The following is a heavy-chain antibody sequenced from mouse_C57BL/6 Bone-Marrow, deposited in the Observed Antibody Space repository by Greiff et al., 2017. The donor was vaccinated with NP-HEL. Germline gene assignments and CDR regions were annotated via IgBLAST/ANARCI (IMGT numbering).Heavy chain of an antibody. Sequence: DVKLVESGGGLVKPGGSLKLSCAASGFTFSSYTMSWVRQTPEKRLEWVATISGGGGNTYYPDSVKGRFTISRDTVKNTLYLQMSSLRSEDTALYYCARLNWDRVYYAMDYWGQGTSVTVSS. J-gene: IGHJ4*01. CDR1: GFTFSSYT. CDR3: ARLNWDRVYYAMDY. CDR2: ISGGGGNT. V-gene: IGHV5-9*01. D-gene: IGHD4-1*01.